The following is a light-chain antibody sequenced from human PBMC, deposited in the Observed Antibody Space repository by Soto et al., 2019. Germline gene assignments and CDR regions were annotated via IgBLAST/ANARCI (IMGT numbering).Light chain of an antibody. J-gene: IGKJ3*01. CDR2: GAS. CDR1: QSVSFY. V-gene: IGKV1-9*01. CDR3: QQLNTFPPFFT. Sequence: DIQMTQSPSSLSASVGDRVTITCRASQSVSFYLNWYQQRPGKAPELLIYGASTLRPGGASRFSGSGSGTEFTLTISSLQPEDFATYFCQQLNTFPPFFTFGPGTKVDIK.